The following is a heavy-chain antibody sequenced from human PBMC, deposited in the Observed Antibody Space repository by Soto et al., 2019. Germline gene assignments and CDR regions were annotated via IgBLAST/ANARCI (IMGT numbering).Heavy chain of an antibody. V-gene: IGHV4-31*03. CDR1: GGYISSGVYY. J-gene: IGHJ5*02. Sequence: SETLSLTCTVSGGYISSGVYYWRWIRQHPGKGLEWIGYIYYSGSTYYNPSLKSRVTISVDTSKNQFSLKLSSVTAADTAVYYCARHYDSSGYYPGRFDPWGQGTLVTVSS. CDR3: ARHYDSSGYYPGRFDP. CDR2: IYYSGST. D-gene: IGHD3-22*01.